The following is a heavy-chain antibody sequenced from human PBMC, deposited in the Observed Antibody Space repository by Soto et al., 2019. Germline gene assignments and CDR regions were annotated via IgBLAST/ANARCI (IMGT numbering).Heavy chain of an antibody. CDR3: TREMYYGIPPYSYDMDV. V-gene: IGHV3-72*01. CDR2: TKNKANSYST. CDR1: GFTFSDYY. D-gene: IGHD3-9*01. J-gene: IGHJ6*02. Sequence: EVQLVESGGGLVQPGGSLRLSCAASGFTFSDYYMDWGRQGPGKGLEWVGRTKNKANSYSTEYAAAVKGRFTISRDVSKNSLYLHMNSLKTEDTAVYYCTREMYYGIPPYSYDMDVWGQGTTVTGSS.